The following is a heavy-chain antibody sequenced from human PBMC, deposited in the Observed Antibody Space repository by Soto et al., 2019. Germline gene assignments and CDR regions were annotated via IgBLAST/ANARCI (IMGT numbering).Heavy chain of an antibody. V-gene: IGHV3-21*05. Sequence: VQLVESGGGVVKPGGSLRLSCVASGFSLSSHSMHWVRQTPDKGLEWVSYIRGFSTYIYYTDSAKGRFTVSRDNAKNSLSRQRDSLRAGESPVYYCARMAGDRGADHVEYWGPGNLV. CDR3: ARMAGDRGADHVEY. D-gene: IGHD3-16*01. CDR1: GFSLSSHS. J-gene: IGHJ4*02. CDR2: IRGFSTYI.